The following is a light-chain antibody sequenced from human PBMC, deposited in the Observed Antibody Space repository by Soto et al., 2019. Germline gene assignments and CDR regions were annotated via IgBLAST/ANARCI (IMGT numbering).Light chain of an antibody. J-gene: IGLJ2*01. CDR2: EVS. CDR3: SSSSTTNTVV. V-gene: IGLV2-14*01. Sequence: QSVLTQPASVSGSPGQSITISCAGTTNDVGAYNYVAWYQHHPGKAPILLIYEVSSRPSWISYRFSGSKSDNMASLTISGLQAEDEADYYCSSSSTTNTVVFGGGTK. CDR1: TNDVGAYNY.